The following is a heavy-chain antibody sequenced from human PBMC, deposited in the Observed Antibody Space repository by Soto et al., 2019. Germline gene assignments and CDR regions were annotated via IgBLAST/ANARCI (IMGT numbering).Heavy chain of an antibody. D-gene: IGHD2-2*01. CDR1: GFTFSSYD. Sequence: EVQLLESGGGLVQPGGSLRLSCAASGFTFSSYDMSWVRQAPGKGLEWVSAISGAGRNTHYADSVKGRFTMSRDNSENSLYLQMNSLRVEDTAIYYCVYCSSLSCRYSPFDNWGQGTLVTVSS. V-gene: IGHV3-23*01. CDR3: VYCSSLSCRYSPFDN. CDR2: ISGAGRNT. J-gene: IGHJ4*02.